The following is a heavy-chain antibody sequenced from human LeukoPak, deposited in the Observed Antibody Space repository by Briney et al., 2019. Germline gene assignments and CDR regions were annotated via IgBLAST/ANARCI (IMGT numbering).Heavy chain of an antibody. CDR2: IYYSGST. J-gene: IGHJ4*02. CDR1: GGSISSYY. D-gene: IGHD6-19*01. Sequence: SETLSLTCTVSGGSISSYYRSWIRQPPGKGLEWIGYIYYSGSTNYNPSLKSRVTISVDTSKNQFSLKLSSVTAADTAVYYCASLAVAGTLRLDYWGQGTLVTVSS. CDR3: ASLAVAGTLRLDY. V-gene: IGHV4-59*01.